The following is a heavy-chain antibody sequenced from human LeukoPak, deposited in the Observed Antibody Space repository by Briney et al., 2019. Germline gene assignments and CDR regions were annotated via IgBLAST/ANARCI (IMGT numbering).Heavy chain of an antibody. CDR1: GFTFSSYA. D-gene: IGHD5-18*01. J-gene: IGHJ4*02. Sequence: GGSLRLSCAASGFTFSSYAMSWVRQAPGKGLEWVSAISGSGGSTYYADSVKGRFTISRDNSKNTLYLQMNSLRAEDTAVYYCATVHTAMGLMYYFDYWGQGTLVTVSS. CDR3: ATVHTAMGLMYYFDY. V-gene: IGHV3-23*01. CDR2: ISGSGGST.